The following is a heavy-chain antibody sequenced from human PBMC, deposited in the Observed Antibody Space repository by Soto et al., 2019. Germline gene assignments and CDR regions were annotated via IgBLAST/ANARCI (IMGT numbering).Heavy chain of an antibody. J-gene: IGHJ4*02. CDR1: GFTFSNYW. CDR2: IKEDGSEK. V-gene: IGHV3-7*01. D-gene: IGHD2-15*01. CDR3: SRDVVVGAKALNY. Sequence: PVGSLRLSCAASGFTFSNYWMTWVRQAPGKGLEWVANIKEDGSEKHYVDSVKGRFTISRDNAKNSLYLQMNSLRVGDTAVYFCSRDVVVGAKALNYWGQGALVTVSS.